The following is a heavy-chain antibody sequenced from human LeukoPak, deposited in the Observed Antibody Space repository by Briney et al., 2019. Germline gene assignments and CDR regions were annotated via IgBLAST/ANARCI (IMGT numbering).Heavy chain of an antibody. CDR1: GYTFTIYG. Sequence: ASVTVSCKASGYTFTIYGISWVRQAPGQGLEWMGWISAYNGNTNYAQKLQGRVTMTTDTSTSTAYMELRSLRSDDTAVYYCARDGYCSGGSCYSYNWFDPWGQGTLVTVSS. D-gene: IGHD2-15*01. J-gene: IGHJ5*02. V-gene: IGHV1-18*01. CDR2: ISAYNGNT. CDR3: ARDGYCSGGSCYSYNWFDP.